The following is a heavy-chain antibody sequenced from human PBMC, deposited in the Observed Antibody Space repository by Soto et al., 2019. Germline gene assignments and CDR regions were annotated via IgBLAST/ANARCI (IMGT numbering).Heavy chain of an antibody. CDR1: GVSLNTADTW. V-gene: IGHV4-30-4*01. CDR3: VRSRQMESGNDYGLDV. D-gene: IGHD1-1*01. Sequence: QVQLQESGSGLVKPSQSLSLTCTVSGVSLNTADTWWSWIRQSPGKGLEFIGYYHSGGSTYYDASFWSRVIISADTYKSQFSLKFSSVTVADTAVYFCVRSRQMESGNDYGLDVWGQGTTVTVSS. CDR2: YHSGGST. J-gene: IGHJ6*02.